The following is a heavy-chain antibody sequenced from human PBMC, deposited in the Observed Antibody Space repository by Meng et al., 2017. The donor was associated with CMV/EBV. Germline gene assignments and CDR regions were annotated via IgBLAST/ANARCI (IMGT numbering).Heavy chain of an antibody. Sequence: GESLKISCAASGFTVSSNYMSWVRQAPGKGLEWVSVIYSGGSTYYADSVKGRFTISGDNSKNTLYLQMNSLRAEDTAVYYCARERIAAAGTDAFDIWGQGTMVTVSS. D-gene: IGHD6-13*01. CDR2: IYSGGST. CDR1: GFTVSSNY. CDR3: ARERIAAAGTDAFDI. J-gene: IGHJ3*02. V-gene: IGHV3-66*02.